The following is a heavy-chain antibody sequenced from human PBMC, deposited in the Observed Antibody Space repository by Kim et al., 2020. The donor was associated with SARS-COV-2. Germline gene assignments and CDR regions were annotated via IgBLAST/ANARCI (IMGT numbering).Heavy chain of an antibody. CDR3: AKQRYYSGSGTSYYGMDV. CDR2: ISNSGSST. CDR1: GFTFSSYA. D-gene: IGHD3-10*01. V-gene: IGHV3-23*01. J-gene: IGHJ6*02. Sequence: GGYLRLSCAASGFTFSSYAMTWVRQAPGKGLEWVSVISNSGSSTYNADSVKGRFTISRDNPRNTLYLQMNSLRADDTAVYYCAKQRYYSGSGTSYYGMDVWGQGTTVTVSS.